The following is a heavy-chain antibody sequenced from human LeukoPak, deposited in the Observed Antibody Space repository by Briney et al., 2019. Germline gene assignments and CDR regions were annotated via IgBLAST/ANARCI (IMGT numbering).Heavy chain of an antibody. Sequence: GGSLRLSCAASGFTFSSYGMRWVRQAPGKGLEWVAFIRYDGSNKYYADSVKGRFTISRDNSKNTLYLQMNSLRAEDTAVYYCAKDINSVGATYFDYWGQGTLVTVSS. V-gene: IGHV3-30*02. CDR1: GFTFSSYG. J-gene: IGHJ4*02. D-gene: IGHD1-26*01. CDR3: AKDINSVGATYFDY. CDR2: IRYDGSNK.